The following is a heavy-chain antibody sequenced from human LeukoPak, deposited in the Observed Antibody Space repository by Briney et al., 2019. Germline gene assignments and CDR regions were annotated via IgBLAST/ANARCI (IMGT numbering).Heavy chain of an antibody. CDR3: ARDSSSSDFDP. J-gene: IGHJ5*02. CDR1: GFTFTRYF. V-gene: IGHV1-46*01. CDR2: INPSDGNT. Sequence: ASVKVSCKASGFTFTRYFIHWVRQAPGQGLEWMGIINPSDGNTNYAQKLQGRVTMTTDTSTSTAYMELRSLRSDDTAVYYCARDSSSSDFDPWGQGTLVTVSS. D-gene: IGHD6-25*01.